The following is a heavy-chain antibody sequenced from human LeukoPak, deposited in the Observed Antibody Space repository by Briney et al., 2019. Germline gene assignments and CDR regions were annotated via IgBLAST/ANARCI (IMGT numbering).Heavy chain of an antibody. CDR1: GYTFTSYG. J-gene: IGHJ4*02. D-gene: IGHD3-3*01. Sequence: ASVKVSCKASGYTFTSYGISWVRQAPGQGLEWMGWISAYNGNTNYAQKLQGRVTMTTDTSTSTAYMELRSLRSDDTAVYYCARDGGDFWSGYPPQNFDYWGQGTLVTVSS. CDR2: ISAYNGNT. CDR3: ARDGGDFWSGYPPQNFDY. V-gene: IGHV1-18*01.